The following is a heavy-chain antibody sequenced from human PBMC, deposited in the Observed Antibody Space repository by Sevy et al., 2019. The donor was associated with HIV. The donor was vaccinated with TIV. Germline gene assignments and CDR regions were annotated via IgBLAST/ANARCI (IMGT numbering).Heavy chain of an antibody. CDR2: IWFDGSNI. J-gene: IGHJ4*02. D-gene: IGHD3-3*01. V-gene: IGHV3-33*03. CDR3: AKWGDHDFWSSYSYFDY. Sequence: GGSLRLSCAASRFTFSKSGMHWVRQAPGKGLEWLAVIWFDGSNIYYGDSVKGRFTISRDNSKNTVYLQMNSLRAEDTAVYYCAKWGDHDFWSSYSYFDYWGQGALVTVSS. CDR1: RFTFSKSG.